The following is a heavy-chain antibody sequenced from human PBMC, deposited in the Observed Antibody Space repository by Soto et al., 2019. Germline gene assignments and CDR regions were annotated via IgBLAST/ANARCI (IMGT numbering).Heavy chain of an antibody. Sequence: GGSLRLSCAASGFTFRTYSLTWVRQAPGKGLEWVSYISGRSSAIYYVDSVKGRFTISRDNSQDTLYLQMDSLRPDDTAVYYCARQAKIGDRSQFYFDSWGQGTLVTVSS. CDR3: ARQAKIGDRSQFYFDS. J-gene: IGHJ4*02. D-gene: IGHD3-16*01. CDR2: ISGRSSAI. CDR1: GFTFRTYS. V-gene: IGHV3-48*01.